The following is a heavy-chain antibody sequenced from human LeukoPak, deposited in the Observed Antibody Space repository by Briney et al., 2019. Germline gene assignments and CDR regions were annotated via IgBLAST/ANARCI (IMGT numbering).Heavy chain of an antibody. CDR2: IYYSGST. J-gene: IGHJ5*02. V-gene: IGHV4-59*12. CDR1: GGSISSYY. CDR3: ARGSIVVVPAARGLYNWFDP. D-gene: IGHD2-2*01. Sequence: PSETLSLTCTVSGGSISSYYWSWIRQPPGKGLEWIGYIYYSGSTNYNPSLKSRVTISVDRSKNQFSLKLSSVTAADTAVYYCARGSIVVVPAARGLYNWFDPWGQGTLVTVSS.